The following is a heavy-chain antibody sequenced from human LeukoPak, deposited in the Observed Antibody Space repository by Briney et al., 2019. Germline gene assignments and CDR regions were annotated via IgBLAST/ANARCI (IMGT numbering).Heavy chain of an antibody. CDR2: VSYDGSNK. V-gene: IGHV3-30*18. J-gene: IGHJ4*02. Sequence: GGSLRLSCAASGFTFSSYGMHWVRQAPGKGLEWVAVVSYDGSNKYYADSVKGRFTISRDNSKNTLYLQMNSLRAEDTAVYYCAKEMTTVTTFSLDYWGQGTLVTVSP. CDR3: AKEMTTVTTFSLDY. D-gene: IGHD4-17*01. CDR1: GFTFSSYG.